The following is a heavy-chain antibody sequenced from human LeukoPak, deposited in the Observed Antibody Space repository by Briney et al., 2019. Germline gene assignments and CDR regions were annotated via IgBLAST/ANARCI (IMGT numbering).Heavy chain of an antibody. CDR3: AKEHGYSYGLYYYGMDV. CDR1: GFTFSSYG. D-gene: IGHD5-18*01. J-gene: IGHJ6*02. V-gene: IGHV3-30*18. CDR2: ISYDGSNK. Sequence: PGRSLRLSCAASGFTFSSYGMHWVRQAPGKGLEWVAVISYDGSNKYYADSVKGRFTISRDNSKNTLYLQMNSLRAEDTAVYYCAKEHGYSYGLYYYGMDVWGQGTTVTVSS.